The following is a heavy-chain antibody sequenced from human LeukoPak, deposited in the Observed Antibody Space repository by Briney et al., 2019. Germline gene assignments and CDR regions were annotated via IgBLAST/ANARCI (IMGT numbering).Heavy chain of an antibody. Sequence: ASVKVSSKASGYTFTSYAVNWVRQAPGQGLEWMGWINTNTGIPTYAQGFTGRFVFSLDTSVSTAYLQISSLKAEDTAVYYCARGVQLVPVDFDYWGQGTLVTVSS. J-gene: IGHJ4*02. CDR2: INTNTGIP. CDR3: ARGVQLVPVDFDY. V-gene: IGHV7-4-1*02. D-gene: IGHD6-6*01. CDR1: GYTFTSYA.